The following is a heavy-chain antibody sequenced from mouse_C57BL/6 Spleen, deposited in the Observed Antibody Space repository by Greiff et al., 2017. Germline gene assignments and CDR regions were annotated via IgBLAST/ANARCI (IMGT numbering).Heavy chain of an antibody. CDR1: GYTFTSYW. D-gene: IGHD4-1*01. CDR2: IHPNSGST. Sequence: VQLQQPGAELVKPGASVKLSCKASGYTFTSYWMHWVKQRPGQGLEWIGMIHPNSGSTNYNEKFKSKATLTVDKSSSTAYMQLSSLTSEDSAVYYCARPSGTGYAMDYWGQGTSVTVSS. J-gene: IGHJ4*01. CDR3: ARPSGTGYAMDY. V-gene: IGHV1-64*01.